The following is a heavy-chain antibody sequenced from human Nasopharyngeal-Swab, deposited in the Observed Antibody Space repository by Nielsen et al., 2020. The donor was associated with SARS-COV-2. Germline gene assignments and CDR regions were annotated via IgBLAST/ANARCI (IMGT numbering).Heavy chain of an antibody. J-gene: IGHJ5*02. CDR2: IYYSGST. D-gene: IGHD6-19*01. V-gene: IGHV4-59*05. Sequence: PGKGLEWIGYIYYSGSTYYNPSLKSRVTISVDTSKNQFSLKLSSVTAADTAVYYCAAPSVAGAGWFDPWGQGTLVTVSS. CDR3: AAPSVAGAGWFDP.